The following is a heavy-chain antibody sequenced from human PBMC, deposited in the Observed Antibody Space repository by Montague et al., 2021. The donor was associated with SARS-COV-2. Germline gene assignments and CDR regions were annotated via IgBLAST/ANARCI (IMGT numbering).Heavy chain of an antibody. J-gene: IGHJ5*02. CDR3: ARGASELPS. V-gene: IGHV4-59*09. CDR2: GT. D-gene: IGHD3-10*01. Sequence: GTNSNPSLKGLVTISVDTSKNHFSLKLKSVTAADTAVYYCARGASELPSWGQGDMVTVSA.